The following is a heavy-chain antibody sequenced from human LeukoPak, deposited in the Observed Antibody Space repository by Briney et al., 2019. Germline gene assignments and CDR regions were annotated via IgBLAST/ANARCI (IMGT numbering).Heavy chain of an antibody. Sequence: ASVKVSCKASGYTFTSYGISWVRQAPGQGLEWMGWISAYNGNTNYAQKLQGRVTMTTDTSTSTAYMELRSLRSGDTAVYYCARAGYSIVVVPAAPFDYWGQGTLVTVSS. CDR2: ISAYNGNT. CDR1: GYTFTSYG. V-gene: IGHV1-18*01. D-gene: IGHD2-2*01. J-gene: IGHJ4*02. CDR3: ARAGYSIVVVPAAPFDY.